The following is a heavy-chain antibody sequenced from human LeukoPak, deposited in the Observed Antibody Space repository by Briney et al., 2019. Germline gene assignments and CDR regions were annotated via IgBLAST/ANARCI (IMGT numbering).Heavy chain of an antibody. CDR2: ISGRGGST. V-gene: IGHV3-23*01. J-gene: IGHJ4*02. D-gene: IGHD3-10*01. CDR3: AKDSSPIYALWFGESYYFDY. CDR1: GFTFSSYA. Sequence: GGSLRLSCAASGFTFSSYAMSWVRQAPGKGLEWVSAISGRGGSTYYADSVKGRFTISRDNSKNTLYLQMNSLRAEDTAVYYCAKDSSPIYALWFGESYYFDYWGQGTLVTVSS.